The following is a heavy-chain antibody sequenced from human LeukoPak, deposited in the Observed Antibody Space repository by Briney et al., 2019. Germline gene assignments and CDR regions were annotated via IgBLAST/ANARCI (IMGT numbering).Heavy chain of an antibody. J-gene: IGHJ5*02. Sequence: PSETLSLTCTVSGGSFSNYYWSWIRQPPGKGLEWIAYINYRGGTNYNPSLKSRVTISIDTSKNQFSLKLSSVTAADTAVYYCARRGSSLEFDPWGQGTLVTVSS. D-gene: IGHD3-16*01. V-gene: IGHV4-59*08. CDR2: INYRGGT. CDR3: ARRGSSLEFDP. CDR1: GGSFSNYY.